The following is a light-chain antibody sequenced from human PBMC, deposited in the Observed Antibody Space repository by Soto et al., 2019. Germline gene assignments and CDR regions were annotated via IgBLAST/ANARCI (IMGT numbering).Light chain of an antibody. J-gene: IGKJ1*01. CDR1: RTVGSY. CDR2: DAS. CDR3: QQRINWPRT. Sequence: EIVLTQSPATLSLSPGERATLSCRASRTVGSYLAWYQQKPGQAPRLLIYDASNRATGIPARFSGSGSGTDFTLIISSLEPEDFAIYFCQQRINWPRTFGQGTKVDIK. V-gene: IGKV3-11*01.